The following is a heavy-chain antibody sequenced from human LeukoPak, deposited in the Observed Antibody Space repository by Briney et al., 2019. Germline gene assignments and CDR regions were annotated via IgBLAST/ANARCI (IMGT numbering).Heavy chain of an antibody. Sequence: GGSLRLSCAASGFTFSSYAMHWVRQAPGKGLEWVAVISYDGSNKYYADSVKGRFTISRDNSKNTLYLQMNSLRAEDTAVYYCAKDNDSSGYLGYWGQGTLVTVSS. D-gene: IGHD3-22*01. CDR2: ISYDGSNK. V-gene: IGHV3-30*04. J-gene: IGHJ4*02. CDR1: GFTFSSYA. CDR3: AKDNDSSGYLGY.